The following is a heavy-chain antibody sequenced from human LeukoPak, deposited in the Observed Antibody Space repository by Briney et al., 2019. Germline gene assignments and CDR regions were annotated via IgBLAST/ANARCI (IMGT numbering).Heavy chain of an antibody. V-gene: IGHV3-15*01. Sequence: PGGSLRLSCAASGFTFSNAWMNWVRQAPGKGLEWVGRIKSKTDGGTTDYVAPVKGRFTISRDDSKNTLYLQVSSLNTEDTAVYYCTTGNWGSFSYWGQGTLVTVSS. CDR1: GFTFSNAW. CDR3: TTGNWGSFSY. D-gene: IGHD7-27*01. J-gene: IGHJ4*02. CDR2: IKSKTDGGTT.